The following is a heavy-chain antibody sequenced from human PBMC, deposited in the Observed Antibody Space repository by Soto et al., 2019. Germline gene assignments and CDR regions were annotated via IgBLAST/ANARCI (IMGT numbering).Heavy chain of an antibody. CDR2: IIPIFGTA. J-gene: IGHJ6*02. CDR1: GGTFSSYA. D-gene: IGHD5-12*01. Sequence: SVKVSCKASGGTFSSYAISWVRQAPGQGLEWMGGIIPIFGTANYAQKFQGRVTITADESTRTAYMELSSLRSEDTAVYYCARDPTAGLDIVATIRGTYYYYGMDVWGQGTTVTVSS. V-gene: IGHV1-69*13. CDR3: ARDPTAGLDIVATIRGTYYYYGMDV.